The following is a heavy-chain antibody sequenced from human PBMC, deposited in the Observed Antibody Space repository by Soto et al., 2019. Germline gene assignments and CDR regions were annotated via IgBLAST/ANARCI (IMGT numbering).Heavy chain of an antibody. Sequence: QVQLHQWGAGLLKPSETLSLACSIYSGCFSGSYWSWIRQPPGKGLEWIGEISQSGNTNYSPSLKSRVSISIDTSMKQFSMNLASVSAADTAVYYCARAPKVSGSSQTRPDFWGQGTLVTVSA. J-gene: IGHJ4*02. CDR1: SGCFSGSY. D-gene: IGHD6-6*01. CDR3: ARAPKVSGSSQTRPDF. V-gene: IGHV4-34*01. CDR2: ISQSGNT.